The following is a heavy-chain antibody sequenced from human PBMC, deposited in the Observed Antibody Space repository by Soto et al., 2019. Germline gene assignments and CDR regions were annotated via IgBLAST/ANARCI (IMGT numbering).Heavy chain of an antibody. CDR3: ARTDVDTAMATFDY. Sequence: ASVKVSSKASGYGFTSYAMHWVRQAPGQRLEWMGWINAGNGNTKYSQKFQGRVTITRDTSASTAYMELSSLRSEDTAVYYCARTDVDTAMATFDYWGQGTLVTVPS. CDR2: INAGNGNT. J-gene: IGHJ4*02. D-gene: IGHD5-18*01. CDR1: GYGFTSYA. V-gene: IGHV1-3*01.